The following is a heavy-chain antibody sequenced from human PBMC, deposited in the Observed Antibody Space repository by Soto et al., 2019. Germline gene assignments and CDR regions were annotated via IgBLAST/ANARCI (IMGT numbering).Heavy chain of an antibody. V-gene: IGHV3-23*01. D-gene: IGHD3-3*01. CDR2: LTDTGGST. CDR3: AKIKGAITFLHFDA. Sequence: GGSLRLSCVDSTSNLKNYAMAWVRQAPGKGLEWVSALTDTGGSTYYAASVKGRFTVSRDNSRNTLFLQMDRVRVDDTAVYYCAKIKGAITFLHFDAWGQGTLVTVSS. J-gene: IGHJ4*02. CDR1: TSNLKNYA.